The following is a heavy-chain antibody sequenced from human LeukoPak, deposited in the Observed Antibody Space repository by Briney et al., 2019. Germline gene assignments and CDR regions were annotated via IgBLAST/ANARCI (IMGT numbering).Heavy chain of an antibody. Sequence: PSETLSLTCAVYGGSFSGYYWSWIRQPPGKGLEWIGEINHSGSTNYNPSLKSRVTISVDTSKNQFSLKLSSVTAADTAVYYCARVGIFGVVLRHFDYWGQGTLVTVSS. CDR1: GGSFSGYY. CDR3: ARVGIFGVVLRHFDY. D-gene: IGHD3-3*01. J-gene: IGHJ4*02. V-gene: IGHV4-34*01. CDR2: INHSGST.